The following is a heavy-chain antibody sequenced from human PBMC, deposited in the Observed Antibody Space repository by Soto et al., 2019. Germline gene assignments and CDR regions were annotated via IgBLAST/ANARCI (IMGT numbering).Heavy chain of an antibody. CDR1: GFTFTRYS. CDR2: VSSTTNYI. Sequence: GGSLRLSCAASGFTFTRYSMNWVRQAPGKGLEWVSSVSSTTNYIYYADSMKGRFTVSRDNAKNSVYLEMNSLSAEDTAVYYCARESEDLTSNFDYWGQGTLVTVSS. V-gene: IGHV3-21*01. CDR3: ARESEDLTSNFDY. J-gene: IGHJ4*02.